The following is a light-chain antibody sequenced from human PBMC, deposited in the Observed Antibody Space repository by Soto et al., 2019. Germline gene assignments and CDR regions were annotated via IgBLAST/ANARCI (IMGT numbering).Light chain of an antibody. CDR2: DVS. CDR1: SSDVGAYNY. V-gene: IGLV2-14*01. Sequence: QSALTQPASVSGSPGQSITISCTGTSSDVGAYNYVSWYQQHPGKAPKLMIYDVSNRPSGVSNRFSGSKSVNTASLTISGLQAEDEADYYCSSYTSSSTHYVFGTGTKLTVL. CDR3: SSYTSSSTHYV. J-gene: IGLJ1*01.